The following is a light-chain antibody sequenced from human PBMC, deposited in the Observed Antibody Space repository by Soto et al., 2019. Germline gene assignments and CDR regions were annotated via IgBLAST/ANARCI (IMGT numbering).Light chain of an antibody. V-gene: IGLV2-14*01. CDR1: SSDVGGYNY. Sequence: QSVLTQPASVSGSPGQSITISCTGTSSDVGGYNYVSWYQQHPGKAPKLMIYDVSNRPSGVSNRFSGSKSGNTASLTISGLQAEDEADYYCSSYTSSSITRVFGGGTQLT. CDR2: DVS. J-gene: IGLJ2*01. CDR3: SSYTSSSITRV.